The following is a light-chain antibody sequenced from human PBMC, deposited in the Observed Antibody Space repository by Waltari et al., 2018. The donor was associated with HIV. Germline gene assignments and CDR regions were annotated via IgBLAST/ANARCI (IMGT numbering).Light chain of an antibody. CDR3: QQYGDSPLT. Sequence: EIVLMQSPGILSLSPGERVTLSCRASQYVSSTSLAWYQQSPGQAPRLFIYGASNRATGIPDRFSGGGSGTDFTLTISSLEPEDSAVYFCQQYGDSPLTFGPGTKVEVK. J-gene: IGKJ3*01. V-gene: IGKV3-20*01. CDR1: QYVSSTS. CDR2: GAS.